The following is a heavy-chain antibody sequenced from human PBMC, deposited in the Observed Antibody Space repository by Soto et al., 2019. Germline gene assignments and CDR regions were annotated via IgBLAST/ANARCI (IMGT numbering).Heavy chain of an antibody. CDR1: GYAFTSYD. V-gene: IGHV1-8*01. Sequence: VSVKVSCKASGYAFTSYDINWVRQATGRGLEWMGWMNPNSGNTGYAQKFRGRVTMPRNTSISTAYMELSSLRSEDTAVYYCARAFYGGSERDFDYSGQGTLVAVYS. CDR3: ARAFYGGSERDFDY. J-gene: IGHJ4*02. D-gene: IGHD2-15*01. CDR2: MNPNSGNT.